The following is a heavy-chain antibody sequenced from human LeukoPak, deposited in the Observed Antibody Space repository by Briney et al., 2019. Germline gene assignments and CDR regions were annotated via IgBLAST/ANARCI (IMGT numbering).Heavy chain of an antibody. CDR2: FDPEDGET. V-gene: IGHV1-24*01. CDR1: GYTLTELS. J-gene: IGHJ5*02. D-gene: IGHD3-9*01. CDR3: ATYWKDILTGYYMNWFDP. Sequence: RASVKVSCKVSGYTLTELSMHWVRQAPGKGLEWMGGFDPEDGETIYAQKFQGRVTMTEDTSTDTAYMELSSLRSEDTAVYYCATYWKDILTGYYMNWFDPWGQGTLVTVSS.